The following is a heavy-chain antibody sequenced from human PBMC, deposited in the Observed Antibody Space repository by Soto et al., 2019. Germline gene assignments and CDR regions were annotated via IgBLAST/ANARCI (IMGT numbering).Heavy chain of an antibody. D-gene: IGHD2-15*01. J-gene: IGHJ3*02. CDR3: ARLGEDFVILIAATLSDAFDI. CDR2: MNPHSGNT. CDR1: GYTFTNYD. V-gene: IGHV1-8*01. Sequence: QVQLVQSGAEVKKPGASVKVYCKASGYTFTNYDIIWVRQATGHGIAWMGWMNPHSGNTGYAQKFQGRVTMTRNTAISTAYMELSSMRSEDTAVYYCARLGEDFVILIAATLSDAFDIWGQGTMVTVSS.